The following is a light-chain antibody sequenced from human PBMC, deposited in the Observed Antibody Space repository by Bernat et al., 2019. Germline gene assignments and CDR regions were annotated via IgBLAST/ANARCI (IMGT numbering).Light chain of an antibody. CDR1: QDITTF. Sequence: DIQMTQSPSSLSASVGDRVTITCRASQDITTFLNWYQQKLGEAPKVLIYGASRLQSGVPSRFSGSGSGTDFTLTISSLQPDDFATYYCQQTYSTLPFTFGPGTKVDLK. CDR3: QQTYSTLPFT. V-gene: IGKV1-39*01. CDR2: GAS. J-gene: IGKJ3*01.